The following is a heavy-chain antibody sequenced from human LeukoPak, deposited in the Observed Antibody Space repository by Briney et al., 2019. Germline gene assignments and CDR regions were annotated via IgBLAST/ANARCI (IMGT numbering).Heavy chain of an antibody. CDR1: GGSFSGYY. CDR3: ARATPWLLPGY. CDR2: INHSGNT. Sequence: KPSETLSLTCAVYGGSFSGYYWSWIRQPPGKGLEWIGEINHSGNTNYNPSLESRVTISVDTSKNQFSLRLTSVTAADTAVYFCARATPWLLPGYWGQGILVTVSS. V-gene: IGHV4-34*01. D-gene: IGHD3-22*01. J-gene: IGHJ4*02.